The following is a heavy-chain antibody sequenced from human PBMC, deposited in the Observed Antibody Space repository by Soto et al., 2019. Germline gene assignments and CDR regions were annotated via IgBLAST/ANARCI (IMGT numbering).Heavy chain of an antibody. V-gene: IGHV3-43D*04. J-gene: IGHJ4*02. D-gene: IGHD6-19*01. CDR1: GFTFDDYA. Sequence: EVQLVESGGVVVQPGGSLRLSCAASGFTFDDYAMHWVRQAPGQGLEWVYLISWDGGSTYYADSVKGRFTNSRDNSKNSLYLQMNSLRAEDTALYYSEKDFSIGWYYFDYWGQGTLVTVS. CDR3: EKDFSIGWYYFDY. CDR2: ISWDGGST.